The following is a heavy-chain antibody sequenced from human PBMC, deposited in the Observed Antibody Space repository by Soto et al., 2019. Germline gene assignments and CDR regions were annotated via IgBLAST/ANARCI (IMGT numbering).Heavy chain of an antibody. CDR2: ISSSSSYI. CDR3: ARAFGEDTAMGLYYYYGMDV. J-gene: IGHJ6*02. Sequence: EVQLVESGGGLIQPGGSLRLSCAASGFTFSSYSMNWVRQAPGKGLEWVSSISSSSSYIYYADSVKGRFTISRDNAKNSLYLQMNSLRAEDTAVYYCARAFGEDTAMGLYYYYGMDVWGQGTTVTVSS. D-gene: IGHD5-18*01. V-gene: IGHV3-21*01. CDR1: GFTFSSYS.